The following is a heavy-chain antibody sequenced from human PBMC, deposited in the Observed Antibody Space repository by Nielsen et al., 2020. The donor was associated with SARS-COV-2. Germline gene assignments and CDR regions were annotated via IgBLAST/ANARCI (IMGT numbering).Heavy chain of an antibody. V-gene: IGHV3-30-3*01. D-gene: IGHD3-10*01. CDR2: ISYDGSNK. CDR1: GFTFSSYA. CDR3: AKDPLWFGELLLNYFDY. J-gene: IGHJ4*02. Sequence: GGSLRLSCAASGFTFSSYAMHWVRQAPGKGLEWVAVISYDGSNKYYADSVKGRFTISRDNSKNTLYLQMNSLRAEDTAVYYCAKDPLWFGELLLNYFDYWGRGTLVTVSS.